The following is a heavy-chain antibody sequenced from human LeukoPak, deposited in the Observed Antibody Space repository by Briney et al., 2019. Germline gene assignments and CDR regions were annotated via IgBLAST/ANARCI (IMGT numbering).Heavy chain of an antibody. CDR3: ARREMATTDFDY. V-gene: IGHV4-34*01. CDR2: INHSGST. J-gene: IGHJ4*02. D-gene: IGHD5-24*01. CDR1: GGSFSGYY. Sequence: SETLSLTCAVYGGSFSGYYWSWIRQPPGKGLEWIGEINHSGSTNYNPSLKSRVTISVDTSKNQFSLKLSSVTAADTAVYYCARREMATTDFDYWGQGTLVTVSS.